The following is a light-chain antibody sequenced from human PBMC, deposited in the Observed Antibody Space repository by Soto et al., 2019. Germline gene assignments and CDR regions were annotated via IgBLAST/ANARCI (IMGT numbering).Light chain of an antibody. CDR2: NVS. CDR3: QQYNTWIT. CDR1: QNVNSN. Sequence: EIAMTQSPATLSVSPGQRATLSCRARQNVNSNLAWYQQNPGHAPSLLMYNVSTRATGFPARFSGSGSGTEFTLTISILKSEYSASYYCQQYNTWITFGQGTQLEIK. V-gene: IGKV3-15*01. J-gene: IGKJ2*01.